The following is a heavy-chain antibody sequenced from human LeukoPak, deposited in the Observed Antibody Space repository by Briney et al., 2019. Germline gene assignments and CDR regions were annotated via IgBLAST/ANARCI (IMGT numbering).Heavy chain of an antibody. CDR1: GFTFSSYN. V-gene: IGHV3-30*02. CDR2: IRYDGSDK. Sequence: GGSLRLSCAASGFTFSSYNMHWVREAPGKGLEGVAHIRYDGSDKSYADSVKGRFTISRDNSKNTLYLQMNSLRAEDTAVYYCAKDKENYGDYGDAFDIWGQGTMVTVSS. CDR3: AKDKENYGDYGDAFDI. J-gene: IGHJ3*02. D-gene: IGHD4-17*01.